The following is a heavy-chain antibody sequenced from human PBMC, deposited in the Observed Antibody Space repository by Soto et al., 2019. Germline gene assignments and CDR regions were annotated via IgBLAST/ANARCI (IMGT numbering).Heavy chain of an antibody. V-gene: IGHV4-39*01. CDR1: GGSISGSSYY. J-gene: IGHJ4*02. D-gene: IGHD4-17*01. Sequence: PSETLSLTCTVSGGSISGSSYYWGWIRQPPGKGLECIGSVHYSGSTDYNPSLKSRVTISVDTSKNQFSLKLTSVTAADTAVYFCASFSGATYGDYGGGINYWGRGTLVTVSS. CDR3: ASFSGATYGDYGGGINY. CDR2: VHYSGST.